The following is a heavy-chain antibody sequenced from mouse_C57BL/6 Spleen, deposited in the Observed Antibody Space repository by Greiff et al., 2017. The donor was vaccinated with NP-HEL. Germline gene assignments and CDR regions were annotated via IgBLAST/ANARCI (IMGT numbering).Heavy chain of an antibody. D-gene: IGHD2-3*01. V-gene: IGHV3-6*01. CDR2: ISYDGSN. CDR3: ARDGYYGGYYFDY. CDR1: GYSITSGYY. J-gene: IGHJ2*01. Sequence: DVKLQESGPGLVKPSQSLSLTCSVTGYSITSGYYWNWIRQFPGNKLEWMGYISYDGSNNYNPSLKNRISITRDTSKNQFFLKLNSVTTEDTATYYCARDGYYGGYYFDYWGQGTTLTVSS.